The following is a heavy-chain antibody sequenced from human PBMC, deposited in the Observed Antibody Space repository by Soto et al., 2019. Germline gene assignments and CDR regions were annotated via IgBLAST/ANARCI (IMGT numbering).Heavy chain of an antibody. Sequence: QVQLVQSGAEVKKPGSSVKASCKASGGIFSTYAISWLRQAPGQGLEWMGGIIPIFGTPNYAKRYQSRVTITADESMSTAYMELSRLRSEDTAVYYCARDRDDYGSGNYYNRIDFWGQGTLVTVSS. CDR3: ARDRDDYGSGNYYNRIDF. CDR2: IIPIFGTP. V-gene: IGHV1-69*01. CDR1: GGIFSTYA. D-gene: IGHD3-10*01. J-gene: IGHJ4*02.